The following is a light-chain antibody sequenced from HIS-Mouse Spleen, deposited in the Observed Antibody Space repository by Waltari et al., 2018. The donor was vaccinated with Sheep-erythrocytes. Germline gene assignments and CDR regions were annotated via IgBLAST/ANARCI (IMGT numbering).Light chain of an antibody. J-gene: IGLJ1*01. CDR2: DVS. V-gene: IGLV2-11*01. CDR1: SSDVGGYNY. Sequence: QSALTQPRSVSGSPGQSVTISCTGTSSDVGGYNYVSWYQQHPGKAPKLMIYDVSKRPSGVPDRFSGSKSGNTASLTISGLQAEYEADYYCGSYAGSYNHVFATGTKVTVL. CDR3: GSYAGSYNHV.